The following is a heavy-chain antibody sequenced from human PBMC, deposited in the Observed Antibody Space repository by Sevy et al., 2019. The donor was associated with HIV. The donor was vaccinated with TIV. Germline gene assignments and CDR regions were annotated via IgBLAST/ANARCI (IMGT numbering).Heavy chain of an antibody. CDR2: AYYTSKWYY. J-gene: IGHJ4*02. D-gene: IGHD1-26*01. CDR3: VRDVRSGSFSRGFDY. CDR1: GDSVSRNSGS. Sequence: KQSQTLSLTCAISGDSVSRNSGSWNWIRQSPSRGLEWLGRAYYTSKWYYDYSASLKSRLSINPDTSKNQFSLQLNSVTPEDTAVYYCVRDVRSGSFSRGFDYWGQGTLVTVS. V-gene: IGHV6-1*01.